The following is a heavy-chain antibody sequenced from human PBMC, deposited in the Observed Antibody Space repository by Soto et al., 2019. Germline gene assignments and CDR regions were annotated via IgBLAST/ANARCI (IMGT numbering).Heavy chain of an antibody. V-gene: IGHV1-18*01. CDR1: GYSLTGDV. CDR3: ARDRYDILTGYYAHNWFDP. Sequence: LKRSCKASGYSLTGDVISWVRQAPGQGLEWMGWISAYNGNTNYAQKLQGRVTMTTDTSTSTAYMELRSLRSDDTAVYYCARDRYDILTGYYAHNWFDPWGQGTLVTVSS. CDR2: ISAYNGNT. J-gene: IGHJ5*02. D-gene: IGHD3-9*01.